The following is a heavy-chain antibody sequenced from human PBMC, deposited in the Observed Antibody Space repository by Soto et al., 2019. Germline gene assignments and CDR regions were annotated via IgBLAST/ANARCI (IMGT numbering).Heavy chain of an antibody. D-gene: IGHD3-10*01. Sequence: AGGSQRLSCSASGFTFSDRGFHWVRQAPGKGLEWVAVISYDGSETYYVDSVRGRFTISRDNAKNSLYLQMNSLRAEDTALYYCARDPSFGAFDIWGQGTMVTVSS. V-gene: IGHV3-30*03. J-gene: IGHJ3*02. CDR2: ISYDGSET. CDR1: GFTFSDRG. CDR3: ARDPSFGAFDI.